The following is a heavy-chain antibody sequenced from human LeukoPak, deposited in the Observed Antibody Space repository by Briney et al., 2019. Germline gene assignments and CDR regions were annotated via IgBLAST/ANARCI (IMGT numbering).Heavy chain of an antibody. CDR2: INHSGST. J-gene: IGHJ6*02. V-gene: IGHV4-34*01. Sequence: SETLSLTCAVYGGSFSGYYWSWIRQPPGKGLEWIGEINHSGSTNYNPSLKSRVTISVDTSKNQFSLKLSSVTAADTAVNYCARGRRLLWFGEPYGMDVWGQGTTVTVSS. CDR3: ARGRRLLWFGEPYGMDV. CDR1: GGSFSGYY. D-gene: IGHD3-10*01.